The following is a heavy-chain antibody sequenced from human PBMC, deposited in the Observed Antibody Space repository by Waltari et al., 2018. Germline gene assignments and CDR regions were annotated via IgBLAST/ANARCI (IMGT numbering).Heavy chain of an antibody. J-gene: IGHJ6*03. CDR1: GGSISSSSYY. CDR2: IYYSGST. CDR3: ARTNSGWYADYYYMDV. V-gene: IGHV4-39*07. D-gene: IGHD6-19*01. Sequence: QLQLQESGPGLVKPSETLSLTCPVSGGSISSSSYYWGWIRQPPGKGLEWIGSIYYSGSTYYNPSLKSRVTISVDTSKNQFSLKLSSVTAADTAVYYCARTNSGWYADYYYMDVWGKGTTVTISS.